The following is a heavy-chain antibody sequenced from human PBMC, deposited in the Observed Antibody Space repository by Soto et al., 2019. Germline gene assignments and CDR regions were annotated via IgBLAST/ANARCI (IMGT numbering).Heavy chain of an antibody. J-gene: IGHJ6*03. CDR3: ARISLQYCSGGSCYYMDV. D-gene: IGHD2-15*01. CDR2: ISAYNGNT. Sequence: QVQLVQSGAEVKKPGASVQVSCKTSGYTFTSYGISWVRQAPGQGHEWMGWISAYNGNTNYAQKLQGRGTMTTDTSTSTAYMELRSLRSDDTAVYYCARISLQYCSGGSCYYMDVWGKGTTVTVSS. CDR1: GYTFTSYG. V-gene: IGHV1-18*01.